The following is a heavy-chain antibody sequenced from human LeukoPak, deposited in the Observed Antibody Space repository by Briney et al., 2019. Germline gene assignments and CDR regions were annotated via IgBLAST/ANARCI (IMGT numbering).Heavy chain of an antibody. CDR1: GFTFSSYA. D-gene: IGHD3-16*02. Sequence: GGSLRLSCAASGFTFSSYAMHWVRQAPGKGLEWVAVISYDGSNKYYADSVKGRFTISRDNAKNTLYLQMNSLRAEDTAVYYCARGPSIMITFGGVIAAELDYWGQGTLVTVSS. CDR2: ISYDGSNK. CDR3: ARGPSIMITFGGVIAAELDY. J-gene: IGHJ4*02. V-gene: IGHV3-30-3*01.